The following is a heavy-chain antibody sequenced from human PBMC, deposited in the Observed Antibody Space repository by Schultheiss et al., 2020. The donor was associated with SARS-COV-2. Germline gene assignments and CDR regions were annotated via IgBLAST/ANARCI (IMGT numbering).Heavy chain of an antibody. CDR1: GGSFSGYY. D-gene: IGHD3-3*01. CDR2: IYYSGST. J-gene: IGHJ6*03. Sequence: SETLSLTCAVYGGSFSGYYWSWIRQPPGKGLEWIGYIYYSGSTNYNPSLKSRVTISVDTSKNQFSLKLRSVTAADTAVYYCARHGVTIFGVVPFYMDVWGKGTTVTVSS. CDR3: ARHGVTIFGVVPFYMDV. V-gene: IGHV4-59*08.